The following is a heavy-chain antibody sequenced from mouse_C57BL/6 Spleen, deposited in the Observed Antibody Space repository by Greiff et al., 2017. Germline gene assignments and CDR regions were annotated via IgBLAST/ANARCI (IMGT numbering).Heavy chain of an antibody. CDR2: INPGSGGT. CDR3: ARSGNWDFDV. V-gene: IGHV1-54*01. D-gene: IGHD4-1*01. J-gene: IGHJ1*03. Sequence: VQLVESGAELVRPGTSVKVSCKASGYAFTNYLIEWVKQRPGQGLEWIGVINPGSGGTNYNEKFKGKATLTADKSSSTAYMKLSSLTSEDSAVYFCARSGNWDFDVWGTGTTVTVSS. CDR1: GYAFTNYL.